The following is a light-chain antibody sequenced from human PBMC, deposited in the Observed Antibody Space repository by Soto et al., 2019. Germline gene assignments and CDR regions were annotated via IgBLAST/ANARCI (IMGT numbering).Light chain of an antibody. CDR2: GAS. V-gene: IGKV3-20*01. CDR3: QQYGSSRGLT. CDR1: QSIRSN. Sequence: EIVVTQSPDTLSVSPGEGATLSCRVSQSIRSNLAWYQQRPGQAPRLLIYGASSRATGIPDRFSGSGSGTDFTLTISRLETEDFAVYYCQQYGSSRGLTFGRGTKVDIK. J-gene: IGKJ4*01.